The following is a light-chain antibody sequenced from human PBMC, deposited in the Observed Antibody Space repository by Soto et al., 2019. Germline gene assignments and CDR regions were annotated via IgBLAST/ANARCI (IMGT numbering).Light chain of an antibody. CDR2: DAS. CDR1: QDISNY. Sequence: IQMTQSPSSLSASVRDRVTITCQASQDISNYLNWYQQKPGKAPKLLIYDASSLESGVPSRFSGSGSGTDFTLTISSLQPEDFATYYCQQFNNYPPTFGQGTRLEIK. CDR3: QQFNNYPPT. J-gene: IGKJ5*01. V-gene: IGKV1D-13*01.